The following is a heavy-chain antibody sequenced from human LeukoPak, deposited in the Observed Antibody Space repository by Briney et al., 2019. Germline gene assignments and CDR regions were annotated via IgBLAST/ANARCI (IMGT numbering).Heavy chain of an antibody. V-gene: IGHV3-21*04. CDR1: GFAFETYT. J-gene: IGHJ4*02. Sequence: GGSLRLYCVASGFAFETYTMNWVRQVPGKGLEWVSFISSTSSDINYADSVRDRFTISRDNAKNSLFLHMDSLRVEDTAVYYRPKGLFSGYDKYLDSLGQGTLVTVSS. CDR3: PKGLFSGYDKYLDS. D-gene: IGHD5-12*01. CDR2: ISSTSSDI.